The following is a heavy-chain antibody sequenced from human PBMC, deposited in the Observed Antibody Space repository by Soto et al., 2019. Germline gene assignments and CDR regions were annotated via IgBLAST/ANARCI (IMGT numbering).Heavy chain of an antibody. CDR2: IYYSGST. V-gene: IGHV4-30-4*01. D-gene: IGHD6-13*01. CDR3: ARDRPAAGNFDY. J-gene: IGHJ4*02. Sequence: QVQLQESGPGLVKPSQTLSLTCTVSGGSISSGDYYWSWIRQPPGKGLEWIGYIYYSGSTYYIPSIKVRVTISVATSKNQFSLKLSSVTAADTAVYYCARDRPAAGNFDYWGPGTLVTVSS. CDR1: GGSISSGDYY.